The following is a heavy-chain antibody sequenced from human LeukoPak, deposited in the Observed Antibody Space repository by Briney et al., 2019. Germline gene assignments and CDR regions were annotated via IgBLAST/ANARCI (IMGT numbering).Heavy chain of an antibody. Sequence: SETLSLTCTVSGGSISSYYWSWIRQPPGKGLEGIGYIYYSGSTNYNPSLKSRVTISVDTSKNQFSLKLSSVTAADTAVYYCARRLRPTRGRFDPWGQGTLVTVSS. CDR3: ARRLRPTRGRFDP. V-gene: IGHV4-59*08. D-gene: IGHD3-3*01. CDR1: GGSISSYY. CDR2: IYYSGST. J-gene: IGHJ5*02.